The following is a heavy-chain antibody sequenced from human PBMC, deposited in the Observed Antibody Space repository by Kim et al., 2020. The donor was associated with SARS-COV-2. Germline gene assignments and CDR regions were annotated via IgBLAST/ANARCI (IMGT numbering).Heavy chain of an antibody. Sequence: ADSVKGRFTISRDNARNSLSLQMNSLRAEDTALYFCAKDNNYASGGVLESWGQGTLVTVSS. J-gene: IGHJ4*02. V-gene: IGHV3-9*01. D-gene: IGHD3-10*01. CDR3: AKDNNYASGGVLES.